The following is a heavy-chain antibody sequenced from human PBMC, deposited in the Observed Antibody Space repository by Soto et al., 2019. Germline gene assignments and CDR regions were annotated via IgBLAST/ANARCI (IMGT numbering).Heavy chain of an antibody. CDR1: GGSFSGYY. V-gene: IGHV4-34*01. J-gene: IGHJ4*02. CDR3: ARGGYGGNRPLFPFDY. D-gene: IGHD4-17*01. Sequence: PSETLSLTCAVYGGSFSGYYWSWIRQPPGKGLEWIGEINHSGSTNYNPSLKSRVTISVDTSKNQFSLKLSSVTAADTAVYYRARGGYGGNRPLFPFDYWGQGTLVTVSS. CDR2: INHSGST.